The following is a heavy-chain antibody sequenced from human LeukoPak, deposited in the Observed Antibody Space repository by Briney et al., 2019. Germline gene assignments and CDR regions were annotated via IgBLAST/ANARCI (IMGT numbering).Heavy chain of an antibody. CDR3: ARGARGAGILYYFDH. D-gene: IGHD3-10*01. Sequence: ASVKVSCKASGYTFTSYYMHWVRQAPGQGLEWMGIINPSGGSTSYAQKFQGRVTMTRDTSTSTVYMELSGLRSEDTAVYYCARGARGAGILYYFDHWGQGTLVTVSS. CDR2: INPSGGST. V-gene: IGHV1-46*01. CDR1: GYTFTSYY. J-gene: IGHJ4*02.